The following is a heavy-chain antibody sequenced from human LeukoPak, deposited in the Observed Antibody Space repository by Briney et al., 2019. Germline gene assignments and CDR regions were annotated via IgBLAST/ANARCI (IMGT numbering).Heavy chain of an antibody. CDR2: ITPDGNAA. J-gene: IGHJ4*02. D-gene: IGHD2-15*01. CDR3: TRSGYSNGYDY. CDR1: GFTFSGHW. V-gene: IGHV3-74*03. Sequence: PGGSLRLSCVASGFTFSGHWMHWVRQVPGKGLMAVSRITPDGNAAEYADSVKGRLTISRDNAKNTLYLEMNSLTAEDTALYHCTRSGYSNGYDYWGQGTLVTVSS.